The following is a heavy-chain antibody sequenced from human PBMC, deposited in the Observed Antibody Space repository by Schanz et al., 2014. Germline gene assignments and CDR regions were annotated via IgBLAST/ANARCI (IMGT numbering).Heavy chain of an antibody. Sequence: EVQLAESGGGLVQPGGSLRLSCAASGFTFSSHWMHWVRQDPGKGLVWVARINSVGSNTDYADSVTGRFTISRDNAKNSLFLQMNSLRAEDTAVYYCARGRVLESWGQGTLVTVSS. V-gene: IGHV3-74*02. CDR3: ARGRVLES. J-gene: IGHJ5*02. CDR2: INSVGSNT. CDR1: GFTFSSHW. D-gene: IGHD1-1*01.